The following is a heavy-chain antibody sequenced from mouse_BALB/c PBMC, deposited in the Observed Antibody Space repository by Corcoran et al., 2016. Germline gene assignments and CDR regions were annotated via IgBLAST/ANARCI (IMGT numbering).Heavy chain of an antibody. V-gene: IGHV14-3*02. CDR1: GFNIKDTY. D-gene: IGHD2-12*01. CDR2: IDPANGNT. Sequence: VQLQQSGAELVKPGASVKLSCTASGFNIKDTYMHWVKQRPEQGLEWIGRIDPANGNTKYDPKFQGKATITAETSSNTAYLQLSRLKSTDTAVYYCARPSYDDYFDYWGQGTTLTVSS. CDR3: ARPSYDDYFDY. J-gene: IGHJ2*01.